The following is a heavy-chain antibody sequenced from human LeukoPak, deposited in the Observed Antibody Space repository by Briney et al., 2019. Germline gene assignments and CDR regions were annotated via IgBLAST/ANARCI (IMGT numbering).Heavy chain of an antibody. V-gene: IGHV4-30-4*08. CDR3: ARDLGATYYYYYMDV. Sequence: SETLSLTCTVSGGSISSGDYYWSWIRQPPGKGLEWIGYIYYSGSTYYNPSLKSRVTISVDTSKSQFSPKLSSVTAADTAVYYCARDLGATYYYYYMDVWGKGTTVTVSS. CDR2: IYYSGST. CDR1: GGSISSGDYY. J-gene: IGHJ6*03.